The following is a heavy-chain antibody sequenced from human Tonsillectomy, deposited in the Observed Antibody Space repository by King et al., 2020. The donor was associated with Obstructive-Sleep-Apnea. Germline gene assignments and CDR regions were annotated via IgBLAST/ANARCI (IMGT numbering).Heavy chain of an antibody. CDR1: EFTITGYA. CDR3: GRDQERSSRWFGPYYYAMDV. Sequence: QLVQSGGDLVQPGGSLRLSCAASEFTITGYALSWVRQAPGKGLEWVSAISGGGGTTYFADPVKGRFSVSRDDSRNIMYLQMNSVRADDTAVYYCGRDQERSSRWFGPYYYAMDVWGRGTTVTVSS. CDR2: ISGGGGTT. J-gene: IGHJ6*02. D-gene: IGHD3-10*01. V-gene: IGHV3-23*04.